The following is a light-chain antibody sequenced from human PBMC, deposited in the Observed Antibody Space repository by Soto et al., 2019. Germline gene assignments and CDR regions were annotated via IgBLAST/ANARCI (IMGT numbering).Light chain of an antibody. CDR1: SGDVGSYNL. CDR2: EGT. Sequence: QSVLTQPASVSGSPGQSVTISCTGTSGDVGSYNLVSWYQQHPGKAPKLIIYEGTKRPSEVANRFSCSKSGNTASLTMSGPQAEAEDDADYCSYSYISTWDVVFGGGTKLTVL. CDR3: CSYSYISTWDVV. V-gene: IGLV2-23*01. J-gene: IGLJ2*01.